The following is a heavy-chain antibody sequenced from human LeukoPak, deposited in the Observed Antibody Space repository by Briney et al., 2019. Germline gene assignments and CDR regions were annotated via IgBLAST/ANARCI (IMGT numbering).Heavy chain of an antibody. Sequence: GGSLRLSCAASGFTFSSYAMHWVRQAPGKGLEWVAVISYDGSNKYYADSVKGRFTISRDNSKNTLYLQMNSLRAEDTAVYYWAREQGSYSFDYGAREPR. J-gene: IGHJ4*02. D-gene: IGHD2-21*01. CDR2: ISYDGSNK. CDR3: AREQGSYSFDY. CDR1: GFTFSSYA. V-gene: IGHV3-30-3*01.